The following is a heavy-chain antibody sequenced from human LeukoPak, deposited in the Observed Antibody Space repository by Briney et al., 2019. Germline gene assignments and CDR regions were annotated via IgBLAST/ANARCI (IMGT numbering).Heavy chain of an antibody. J-gene: IGHJ3*02. CDR2: INHSGST. Sequence: SETLSLTCAVYGGSFSGYYWSWIRQPPGKGLEWIGEINHSGSTNYNTSLKSRVIIIIDTPKNHFSLTLSSVTAADTAVYYCARSDGYGLVGIWGQGTMVTVSS. D-gene: IGHD3-10*01. V-gene: IGHV4-34*01. CDR1: GGSFSGYY. CDR3: ARSDGYGLVGI.